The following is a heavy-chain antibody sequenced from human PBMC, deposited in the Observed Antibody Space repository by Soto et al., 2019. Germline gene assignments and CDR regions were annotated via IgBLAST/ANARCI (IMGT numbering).Heavy chain of an antibody. J-gene: IGHJ6*02. CDR1: GCTFSSYA. V-gene: IGHV1-69*13. CDR2: IIPIFGTA. CDR3: ALGYCSGGSCPESYYYYYGMDV. Sequence: ASVKVSCKASGCTFSSYAISWVRQAPGQGLEWMGGIIPIFGTANYAQKFQGRVTITADESTSTAYMELSSLRSEDTAVYYCALGYCSGGSCPESYYYYYGMDVWGQGTTVTVSS. D-gene: IGHD2-15*01.